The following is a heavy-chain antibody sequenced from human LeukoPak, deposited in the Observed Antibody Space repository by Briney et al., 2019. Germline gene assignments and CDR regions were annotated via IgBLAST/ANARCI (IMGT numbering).Heavy chain of an antibody. V-gene: IGHV1-69*05. D-gene: IGHD4-11*01. CDR2: IIPIFGTA. CDR3: ATTVTKNYYYYYYMDV. Sequence: SVKVSCKASGGTFSSYAISWVRQAPGQGLEWMGGIIPIFGTANYAQKFQGRVTITTDESTSTAYMELSSLRSEDTAVYYCATTVTKNYYYYYYMDVWGKGTTVTVSS. CDR1: GGTFSSYA. J-gene: IGHJ6*03.